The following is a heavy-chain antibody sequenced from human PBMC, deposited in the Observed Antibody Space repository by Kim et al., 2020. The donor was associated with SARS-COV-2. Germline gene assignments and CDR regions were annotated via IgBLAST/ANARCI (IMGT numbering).Heavy chain of an antibody. D-gene: IGHD4-17*01. CDR1: GGTFSSYA. CDR3: ARVTLDYADYELARSPDYYYFGMDV. V-gene: IGHV1-69*13. CDR2: IIPIFGTA. Sequence: SVKVSCKASGGTFSSYAISWVRQAPGQGLEWMGGIIPIFGTANYAQKFQGRVTITADESTSTAYMELSSLRSEDTAVYYCARVTLDYADYELARSPDYYYFGMDVWGQGTTVTVSS. J-gene: IGHJ6*02.